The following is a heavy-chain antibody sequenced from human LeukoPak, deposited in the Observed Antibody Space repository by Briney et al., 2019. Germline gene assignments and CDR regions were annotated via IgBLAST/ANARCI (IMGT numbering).Heavy chain of an antibody. J-gene: IGHJ4*02. Sequence: GGSLRLSCAASGFTFKNHGMHWVRQAPGKGLEGVAIIWYDGSNKYYADSVKGRFTISRDNSKNTLYLQMNSLRAEDTAVYYCAKDIAARYLDYWGQGTLVTVSS. D-gene: IGHD6-6*01. V-gene: IGHV3-33*06. CDR2: IWYDGSNK. CDR1: GFTFKNHG. CDR3: AKDIAARYLDY.